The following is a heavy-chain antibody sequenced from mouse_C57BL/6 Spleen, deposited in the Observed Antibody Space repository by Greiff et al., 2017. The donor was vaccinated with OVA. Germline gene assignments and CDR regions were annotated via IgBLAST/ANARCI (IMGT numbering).Heavy chain of an antibody. V-gene: IGHV1-82*01. CDR3: ARGDYSWFAY. Sequence: QVQLKESGPELVKPGASVKISCKASGYAFSSSWMNWVKQRPGKGLEWIGRIYPGDGDTNYNGKFKGKATLTADKSSSTAYMQLSSLTSEDSAVYFCARGDYSWFAYWGQGTLVTVSA. D-gene: IGHD1-1*01. J-gene: IGHJ3*01. CDR2: IYPGDGDT. CDR1: GYAFSSSW.